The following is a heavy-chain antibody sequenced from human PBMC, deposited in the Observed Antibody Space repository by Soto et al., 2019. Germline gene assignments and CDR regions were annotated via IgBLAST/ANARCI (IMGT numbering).Heavy chain of an antibody. J-gene: IGHJ6*02. V-gene: IGHV3-13*05. CDR3: ARGDREGYYYGMDV. CDR2: IGTAGDP. Sequence: EVQLLESGGGLVQPGGSLRLSCAASGFTFSSYDMHWVRQATGKGLEWVSAIGTAGDPYYPGSVKGRFTISRENAKNSLYLQMNSLRAGDTAVYYCARGDREGYYYGMDVWGQGTTVTVSS. CDR1: GFTFSSYD.